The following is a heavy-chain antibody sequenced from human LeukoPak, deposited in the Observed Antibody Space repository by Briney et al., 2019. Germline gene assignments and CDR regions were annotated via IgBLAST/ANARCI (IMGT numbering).Heavy chain of an antibody. D-gene: IGHD6-19*01. V-gene: IGHV4-39*01. CDR3: ARQAVAGPTWDY. CDR2: IYYSGST. J-gene: IGHJ4*02. CDR1: GGSISSSSYY. Sequence: SETLSLTCTVSGGSISSSSYYWGWIRQPPGKGLERIGSIYYSGSTYYNPSLKSRVTISVDTSKNQFSLKLSSVTAADTAVYYCARQAVAGPTWDYWGQGTLVTVSS.